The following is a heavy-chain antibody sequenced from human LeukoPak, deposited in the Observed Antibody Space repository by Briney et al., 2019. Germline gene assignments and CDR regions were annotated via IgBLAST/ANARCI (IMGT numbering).Heavy chain of an antibody. CDR3: ARSWGSGSYYNAPDY. CDR1: GFTFSSYG. D-gene: IGHD3-10*01. Sequence: GGSLRLSCAASGFTFSSYGMHWVRQAPGKGLEWVANIKQDGSEKYYVDSVKGRFTISRDNAKNSLYLQMNSLRAEDTAVYYCARSWGSGSYYNAPDYWGQGTLVTVSS. CDR2: IKQDGSEK. J-gene: IGHJ4*02. V-gene: IGHV3-7*01.